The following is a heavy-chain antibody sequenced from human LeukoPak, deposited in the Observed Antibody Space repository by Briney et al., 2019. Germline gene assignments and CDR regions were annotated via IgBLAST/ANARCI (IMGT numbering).Heavy chain of an antibody. CDR1: GGSISSNNW. V-gene: IGHV4-4*02. CDR2: IFHSGTT. J-gene: IGHJ6*02. CDR3: ARATYYGSGSYYGRYYYGMDV. Sequence: SETLSLTCAVSGGSISSNNWWSWVRQPPGKGLEWIGEIFHSGTTNYNPSLKSRVTISVDKSRTHLSLKLSSVTAADTAVYYCARATYYGSGSYYGRYYYGMDVWGQGTTVTVSS. D-gene: IGHD3-10*01.